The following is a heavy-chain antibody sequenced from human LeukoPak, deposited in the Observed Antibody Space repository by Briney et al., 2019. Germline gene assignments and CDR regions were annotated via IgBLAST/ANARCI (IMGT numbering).Heavy chain of an antibody. CDR2: ISGSGGST. CDR1: GFTFSSYG. V-gene: IGHV3-23*01. J-gene: IGHJ1*01. D-gene: IGHD3-9*01. Sequence: PGGSLRLSCAASGFTFSSYGMSWVRQAPGKGLEWVSAISGSGGSTYYADSVKGRFTISRDNSKNTLYLQMNSLRAEDTAVYYCAKDHGYYDILTGYYPEYFQHWGQGTLVTVSS. CDR3: AKDHGYYDILTGYYPEYFQH.